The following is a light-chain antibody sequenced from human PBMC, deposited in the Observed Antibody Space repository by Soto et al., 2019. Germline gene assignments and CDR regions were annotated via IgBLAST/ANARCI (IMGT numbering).Light chain of an antibody. Sequence: DIQMTQSPSTLSASVGDRVNITCRASQSIDKWLAWYQQKPGKAPKLLIYKASILQSGGPSRFSGSGYGTEFTITISSLQPDDVGSYFCQQYNRFSWTFGQGTKVEIK. CDR2: KAS. J-gene: IGKJ1*01. V-gene: IGKV1-5*03. CDR3: QQYNRFSWT. CDR1: QSIDKW.